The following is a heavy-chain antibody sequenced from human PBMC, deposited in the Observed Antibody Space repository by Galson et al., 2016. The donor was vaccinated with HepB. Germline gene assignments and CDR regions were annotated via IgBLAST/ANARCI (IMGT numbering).Heavy chain of an antibody. J-gene: IGHJ5*02. V-gene: IGHV3-7*03. CDR3: SRVSSGWSLPTPRKAGHWFDP. D-gene: IGHD6-19*01. Sequence: SLRLSCAASGFTFSSYWMSWVRQAPGKGLEWVANIKQDGSEKYYVDSVKGRFTISRDNAKNSLNLQMNSLRAEEAAVYYCSRVSSGWSLPTPRKAGHWFDPWGQGTMVTVSS. CDR1: GFTFSSYW. CDR2: IKQDGSEK.